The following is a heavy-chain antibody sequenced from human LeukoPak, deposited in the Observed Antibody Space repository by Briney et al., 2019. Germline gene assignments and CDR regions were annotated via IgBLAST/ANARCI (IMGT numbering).Heavy chain of an antibody. CDR1: GYSISSGYY. CDR3: ASYSSGWLDFGY. CDR2: IYHSGST. V-gene: IGHV4-38-2*01. J-gene: IGHJ4*02. Sequence: SETLSLTCAVSGYSISSGYYWGWIRQPPGKGLEWIGSIYHSGSTYYNPSLKSRVTISVDTSKNQFSLKLSSVTAADTAVYYCASYSSGWLDFGYWGQGTLVTVSS. D-gene: IGHD6-19*01.